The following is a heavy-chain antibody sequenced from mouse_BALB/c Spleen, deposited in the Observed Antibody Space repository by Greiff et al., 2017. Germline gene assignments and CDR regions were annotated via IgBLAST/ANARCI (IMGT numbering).Heavy chain of an antibody. Sequence: EVQRVESGGGLVQPGGSRKLSCAASGFTFSSFGMHWVRQAPEKGLEWVAYISSGSSTIYYADTVKGRFTISRDNPKNTLFLQMTSLRSEDTAMYYCAREVYAMDYWGQGTSVTVSS. CDR1: GFTFSSFG. J-gene: IGHJ4*01. V-gene: IGHV5-17*02. CDR3: AREVYAMDY. CDR2: ISSGSSTI.